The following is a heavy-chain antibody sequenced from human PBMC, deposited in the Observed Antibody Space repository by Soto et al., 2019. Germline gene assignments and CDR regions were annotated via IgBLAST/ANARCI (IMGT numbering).Heavy chain of an antibody. V-gene: IGHV2-5*02. CDR3: AHKSAVAGLFDY. Sequence: QITLKESGPTLVKPTQTLTLTCTFSGFSLSTSGVGVGWIRQPPGKALEWLALIYWDDDKRYSPSLKSRLTINKDTSKNQVVLTMTNMDPVDTATYYCAHKSAVAGLFDYWGQGTLVTVSS. D-gene: IGHD6-19*01. CDR2: IYWDDDK. J-gene: IGHJ4*02. CDR1: GFSLSTSGVG.